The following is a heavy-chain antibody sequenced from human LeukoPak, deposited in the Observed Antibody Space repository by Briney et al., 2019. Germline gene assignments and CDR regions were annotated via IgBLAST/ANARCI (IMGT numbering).Heavy chain of an antibody. CDR1: GFTFNSYV. CDR3: AQDEYRRYYYDSSGYSP. V-gene: IGHV3-23*01. Sequence: GGSLRLSCAASGFTFNSYVMSWVRQAPGKGLEWVSTISGSGGTTYYADSVKGRFTISRDNTKNTLYLQMTSLRAEDTAVYYCAQDEYRRYYYDSSGYSPWGQGTLVTVSS. CDR2: ISGSGGTT. D-gene: IGHD3-22*01. J-gene: IGHJ5*02.